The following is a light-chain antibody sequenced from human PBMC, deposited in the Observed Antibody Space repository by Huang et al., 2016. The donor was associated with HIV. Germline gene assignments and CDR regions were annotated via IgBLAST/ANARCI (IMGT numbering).Light chain of an antibody. J-gene: IGKJ1*01. CDR3: QQYNNYPWT. V-gene: IGKV1-5*01. CDR2: DAS. Sequence: DIQMTQSPSTLSASVGVRVTITCRASQSVSTWLAWYQRKPGKAPKLLIYDASSLESEVPSRFSGSVSGTEFTLTISSLQPDDFATYYCQQYNNYPWTFGQGTKVEIK. CDR1: QSVSTW.